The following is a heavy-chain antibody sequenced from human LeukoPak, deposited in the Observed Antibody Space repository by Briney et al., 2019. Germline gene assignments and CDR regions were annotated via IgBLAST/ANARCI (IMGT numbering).Heavy chain of an antibody. Sequence: GGSLRLSCAASGFTLSTYWMTWVRQAPGKGLDGVANIKQDGSEKYYVDSVKGRFTISRDNAKKLLYLQMNSLRVEDTAVYYCARDRGSSGRLGRFDNWGQGTLVTVSP. D-gene: IGHD6-19*01. V-gene: IGHV3-7*01. CDR2: IKQDGSEK. CDR3: ARDRGSSGRLGRFDN. J-gene: IGHJ4*02. CDR1: GFTLSTYW.